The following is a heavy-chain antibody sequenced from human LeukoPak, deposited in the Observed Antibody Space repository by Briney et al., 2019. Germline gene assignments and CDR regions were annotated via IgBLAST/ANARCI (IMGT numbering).Heavy chain of an antibody. CDR2: MNPNSGNT. D-gene: IGHD3-3*01. Sequence: ASVKVSCKASGYTFTSYDINWVRQATGQGLEWMGWMNPNSGNTGYAQKFQGRVTMTRNTSISTAYMELSSLRSEDTAVYYCARGNPTALRFLEWLVTEATEHAFDIWGQGTMVTVSS. CDR1: GYTFTSYD. J-gene: IGHJ3*02. CDR3: ARGNPTALRFLEWLVTEATEHAFDI. V-gene: IGHV1-8*01.